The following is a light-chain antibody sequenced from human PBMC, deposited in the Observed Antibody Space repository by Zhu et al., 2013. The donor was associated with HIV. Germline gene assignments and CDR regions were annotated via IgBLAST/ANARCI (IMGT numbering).Light chain of an antibody. CDR1: SSNIGSNP. Sequence: QSVLTQPPSASGTPGQRVTISCSGSSSNIGSNPVNWYQQLPGTAPKLLIHTNDQRPSGVPDRFSGSKSGTSASLAITGLQTEDEADYYCQSYDSRLWVFGGGTKLTVL. J-gene: IGLJ3*02. V-gene: IGLV1-44*01. CDR2: TND. CDR3: QSYDSRLWV.